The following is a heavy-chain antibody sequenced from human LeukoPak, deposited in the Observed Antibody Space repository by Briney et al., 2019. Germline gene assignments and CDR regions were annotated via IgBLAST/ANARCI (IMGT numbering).Heavy chain of an antibody. CDR2: INPNSGDT. Sequence: ASVKVSCKASGYTFTGYYMHWVRRAPGQGLEWMGRINPNSGDTNYAQKFQGRVTMTRDTSISTAYMELSRLRSDDTAVYYCARDYCSSTSCLFDYWGQGPLVTVSS. J-gene: IGHJ4*02. V-gene: IGHV1-2*06. CDR1: GYTFTGYY. CDR3: ARDYCSSTSCLFDY. D-gene: IGHD2-2*01.